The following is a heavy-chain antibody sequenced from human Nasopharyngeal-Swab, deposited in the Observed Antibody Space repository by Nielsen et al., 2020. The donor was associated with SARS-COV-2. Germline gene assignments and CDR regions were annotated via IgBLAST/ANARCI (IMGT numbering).Heavy chain of an antibody. V-gene: IGHV3-33*01. J-gene: IGHJ3*02. CDR3: ARDPSGGSGSYVFDI. Sequence: WIRQPPGKGLEWVAVIWYDGSNKYYADSVKGRFTISRDNSKNTLYLQMNSLRAEDTAVYYCARDPSGGSGSYVFDIWGQGTMVTVSS. D-gene: IGHD3-10*01. CDR2: IWYDGSNK.